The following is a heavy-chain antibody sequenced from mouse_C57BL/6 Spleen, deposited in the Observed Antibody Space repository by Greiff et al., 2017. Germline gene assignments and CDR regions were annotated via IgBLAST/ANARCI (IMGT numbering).Heavy chain of an antibody. CDR1: GYTFTDYY. D-gene: IGHD1-1*01. Sequence: QVQLQQSGAELVRPGASVKLSCKASGYTFTDYYINWVKQRPGQGLEWIARIYPGSGNTYYNEKFKGKATLTAEKSSSTAYMQLSSLTSEDSAVYFCARGVYYGSSRYFDVWGTGTTVTVSS. V-gene: IGHV1-76*01. CDR2: IYPGSGNT. J-gene: IGHJ1*03. CDR3: ARGVYYGSSRYFDV.